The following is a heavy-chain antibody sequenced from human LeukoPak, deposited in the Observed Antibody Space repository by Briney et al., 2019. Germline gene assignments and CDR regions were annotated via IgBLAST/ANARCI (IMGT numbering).Heavy chain of an antibody. CDR2: MYSGGST. D-gene: IGHD3-10*01. J-gene: IGHJ4*02. V-gene: IGHV3-66*01. Sequence: HPGGSLRLSCAASGFTVSSNYISWVHQAPAKGLAGVSVMYSGGSTYYAESVKGRFTISRDNSKNTLYLQMNSLRAEDTAVYYCARESYHVLRFGELSTRPNFDYWGQGTLVTVSS. CDR1: GFTVSSNY. CDR3: ARESYHVLRFGELSTRPNFDY.